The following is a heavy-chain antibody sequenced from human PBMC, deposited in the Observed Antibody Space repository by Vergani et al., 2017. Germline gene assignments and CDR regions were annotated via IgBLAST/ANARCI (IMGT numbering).Heavy chain of an antibody. CDR1: GYTFTSYG. V-gene: IGHV1-18*01. CDR3: ARDPIAYYYDSSGYHDAFDI. D-gene: IGHD3-22*01. J-gene: IGHJ3*02. CDR2: ISAYNGNT. Sequence: QVQLVQSGAEVKKPGASVKVSCKASGYTFTSYGISWVRQAPGQGLEWMGWISAYNGNTNYAQKLQGRVTMTTDTSTSTAYMELRSLRSDDTAVYYCARDPIAYYYDSSGYHDAFDIWGQGTMVTVSS.